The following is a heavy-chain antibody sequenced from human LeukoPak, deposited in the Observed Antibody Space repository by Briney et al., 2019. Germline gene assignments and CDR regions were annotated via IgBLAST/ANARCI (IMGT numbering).Heavy chain of an antibody. CDR1: GFTFSSYW. D-gene: IGHD1-14*01. CDR3: ARVAPEDRRPITEYFQH. J-gene: IGHJ1*01. V-gene: IGHV3-74*01. CDR2: INSDGSST. Sequence: GGSLRLSWAASGFTFSSYWMHWVRQAPGKGLVWVSRINSDGSSTSYADSVKGRFTISRDNAKNTLYLQMNSLRAEDTAVYYCARVAPEDRRPITEYFQHWGQGTLVTVSS.